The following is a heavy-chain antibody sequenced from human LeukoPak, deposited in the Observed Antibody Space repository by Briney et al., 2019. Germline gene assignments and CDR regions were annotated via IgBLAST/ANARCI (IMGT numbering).Heavy chain of an antibody. D-gene: IGHD4-23*01. V-gene: IGHV3-9*01. Sequence: PGRSLRLSCAASGFTFDDYAMRWVRQAPGKGLEWVSGISWNSGSIGYADSVKGRFTISRDNAKNSLYLQMNSLRAEDTALYYCAKDVYGGNSPGAFDIWGQGTMVTVSS. CDR3: AKDVYGGNSPGAFDI. J-gene: IGHJ3*02. CDR1: GFTFDDYA. CDR2: ISWNSGSI.